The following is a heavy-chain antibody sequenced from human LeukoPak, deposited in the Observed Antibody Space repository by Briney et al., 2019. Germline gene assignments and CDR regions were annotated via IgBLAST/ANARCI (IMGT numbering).Heavy chain of an antibody. CDR2: ISGSGGST. CDR1: GFTFSSYA. D-gene: IGHD3-3*01. J-gene: IGHJ5*02. Sequence: GGSLRLSCAASGFTFSSYAMSWVRQAPGKGLEWVSAISGSGGSTYYADSVKGRFTIFRDNSKNTLYLQMNSLRAEDTAVYYCAKGDTIFGVVISRMAFDPWGQGTLVTVSS. CDR3: AKGDTIFGVVISRMAFDP. V-gene: IGHV3-23*01.